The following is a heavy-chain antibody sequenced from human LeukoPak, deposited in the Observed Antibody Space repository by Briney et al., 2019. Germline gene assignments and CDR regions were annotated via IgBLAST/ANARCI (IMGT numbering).Heavy chain of an antibody. Sequence: VASVKVSCKASGYTFTSYGISWVRQAPGQGLEWMGWISAYNGNTNYAQKLQGRVTMTTDTSTSTAYMELRSLRSDDTAVYYCARDPSYYDSSGYYPNYFDYWGQGTLVTVSS. V-gene: IGHV1-18*01. CDR2: ISAYNGNT. J-gene: IGHJ4*02. CDR1: GYTFTSYG. D-gene: IGHD3-22*01. CDR3: ARDPSYYDSSGYYPNYFDY.